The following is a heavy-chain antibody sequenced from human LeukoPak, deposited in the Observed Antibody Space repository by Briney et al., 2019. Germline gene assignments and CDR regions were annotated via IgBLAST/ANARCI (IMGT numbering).Heavy chain of an antibody. D-gene: IGHD6-19*01. V-gene: IGHV3-30*18. Sequence: GGSLRLSCAASGFTFSSYGMHWVRQAPGKGLEWVAVISYDGRNKYYADSVKGRFTISRDNSKNTLYLQMNSLRAEDTAVYYCAKSAGWSGAFEYWGQGTLVTVSS. CDR3: AKSAGWSGAFEY. CDR1: GFTFSSYG. CDR2: ISYDGRNK. J-gene: IGHJ4*02.